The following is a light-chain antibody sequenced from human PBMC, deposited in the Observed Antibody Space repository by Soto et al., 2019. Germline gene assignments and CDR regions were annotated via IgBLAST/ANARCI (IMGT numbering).Light chain of an antibody. CDR1: QSVSSSY. CDR2: GAS. J-gene: IGKJ4*01. CDR3: QQYGSSPRT. V-gene: IGKV3-20*01. Sequence: EIVLTQSPGTLSLSPGERATLSCRASQSVSSSYLAWYQQKPGQAPGLLIYGASSRATGIPDRFSGSGSGTDFTLTISRLEPEDFAEYYCQQYGSSPRTFGGGTKVEIK.